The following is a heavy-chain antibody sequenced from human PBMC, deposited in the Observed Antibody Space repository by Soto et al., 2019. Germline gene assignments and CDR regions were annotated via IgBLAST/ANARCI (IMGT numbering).Heavy chain of an antibody. Sequence: EVQLVASGGGFVKPGGTLRLSCAASGFTFHSAWMNWVRRAPGKALEWVGRIKSKSEGGATHYAAPVKGRITISRDDSKNTLYLELNSLRTEDTAVYYCTTIAKYDVLNLDYWGQGTLVTVSS. CDR3: TTIAKYDVLNLDY. CDR1: GFTFHSAW. V-gene: IGHV3-15*07. D-gene: IGHD3-9*01. CDR2: IKSKSEGGAT. J-gene: IGHJ4*02.